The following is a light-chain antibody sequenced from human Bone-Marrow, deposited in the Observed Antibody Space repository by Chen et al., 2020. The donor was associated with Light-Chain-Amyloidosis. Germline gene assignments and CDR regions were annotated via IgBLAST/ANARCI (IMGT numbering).Light chain of an antibody. V-gene: IGLV3-25*03. Sequence: SYELTQPPSVSASPGQTARFTCSGDDLPTEYAYWYQQKPGQAPVLVIHSDTERPSGISERFSGSSSGTTATLTISGVQAEDEADYHCQSADSSGTYEVIFGGGTKLTVL. CDR1: DLPTEY. CDR2: SDT. CDR3: QSADSSGTYEVI. J-gene: IGLJ2*01.